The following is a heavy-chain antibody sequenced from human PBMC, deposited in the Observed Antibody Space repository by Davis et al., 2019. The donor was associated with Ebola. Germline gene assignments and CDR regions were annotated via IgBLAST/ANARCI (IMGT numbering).Heavy chain of an antibody. J-gene: IGHJ3*02. CDR2: IYPFPFLT. CDR1: GYTFTNYY. Sequence: AASVKVSCKASGYTFTNYYMHWVRQAPGQALQWMGMIYPFPFLTIYAQKFQGRVTVTRDTSTTTVDMDLSSLRSEATALYYCTTPGGQDSGYDVFDIWGQGTMVTVSS. CDR3: TTPGGQDSGYDVFDI. D-gene: IGHD5-12*01. V-gene: IGHV1-46*03.